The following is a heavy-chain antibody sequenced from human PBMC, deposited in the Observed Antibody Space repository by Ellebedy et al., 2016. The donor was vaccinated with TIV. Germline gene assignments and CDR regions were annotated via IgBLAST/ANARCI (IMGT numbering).Heavy chain of an antibody. J-gene: IGHJ4*02. CDR1: GGSISGYY. Sequence: SETLSLXXTVSGGSISGYYWSWIRQPPGKGLEWIGEINHSGSTNYNPSLKSRVTISVDTSKNQFSLKLSSVTAADTAVYYCARRQYDILTPSLTGFDYWGQGTLVTVSS. V-gene: IGHV4-34*01. D-gene: IGHD3-9*01. CDR3: ARRQYDILTPSLTGFDY. CDR2: INHSGST.